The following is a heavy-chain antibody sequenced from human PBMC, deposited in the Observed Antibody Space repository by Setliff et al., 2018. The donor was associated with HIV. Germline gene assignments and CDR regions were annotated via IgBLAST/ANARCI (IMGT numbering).Heavy chain of an antibody. D-gene: IGHD2-15*01. CDR2: ISGLGGGTI. Sequence: GGSLRLSCAASGFNFMFFAIIWVRQAPGKGLEWVSYISGLGGGTIYYAYSVRGRFTISRDDAEKSVYLQMNSLRAEDTAVYYCARAGVVEGYYYYYYMDVWGKGTTVTVSS. CDR1: GFNFMFFA. V-gene: IGHV3-48*03. J-gene: IGHJ6*03. CDR3: ARAGVVEGYYYYYYMDV.